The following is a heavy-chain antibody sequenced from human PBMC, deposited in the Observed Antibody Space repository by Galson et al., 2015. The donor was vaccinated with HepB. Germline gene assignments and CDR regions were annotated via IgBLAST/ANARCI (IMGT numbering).Heavy chain of an antibody. J-gene: IGHJ6*02. CDR1: GLRFSANW. Sequence: SLRLSCAASGLRFSANWLSWVRPASGQGRGWDGGIRSKLNRDGTAYAASVKGRFTISRDDSKNTAYLQMNSLKTEDTAVYYCTRHVTDSHNYYYYGMDVWGQGTTDTVPS. D-gene: IGHD2-21*01. V-gene: IGHV3-73*01. CDR2: IRSKLNRDGT. CDR3: TRHVTDSHNYYYYGMDV.